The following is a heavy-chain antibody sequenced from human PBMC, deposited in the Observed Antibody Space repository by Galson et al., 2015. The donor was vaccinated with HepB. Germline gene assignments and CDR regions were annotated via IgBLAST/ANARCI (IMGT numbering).Heavy chain of an antibody. CDR2: IYPGDSDT. D-gene: IGHD6-25*01. V-gene: IGHV5-51*01. J-gene: IGHJ4*02. Sequence: QSGAEVKKPGESLKISCKDSGNTFTTNWIGWVRQMPGKGLEWMGIIYPGDSDTKYSPSFQGQVTISADRSIGTAYLQWRSLKASDTAIYYCAGHSGYLPFDYWGQGTLVTVSS. CDR3: AGHSGYLPFDY. CDR1: GNTFTTNW.